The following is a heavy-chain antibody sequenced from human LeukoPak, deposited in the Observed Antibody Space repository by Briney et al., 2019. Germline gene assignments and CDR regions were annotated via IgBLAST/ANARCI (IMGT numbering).Heavy chain of an antibody. CDR2: ISSSSSYI. CDR1: GFTFSSYS. J-gene: IGHJ3*02. Sequence: PGGSLRLSCAASGFTFSSYSMNWVRQAPGKGLEWVSSISSSSSYIYCADSVKGRFTISRDNAKNSLYLQMNSLRAEDTAVYYCARIKQWLVRWPEHDAFDIWGQGTMVTVSS. V-gene: IGHV3-21*01. D-gene: IGHD6-19*01. CDR3: ARIKQWLVRWPEHDAFDI.